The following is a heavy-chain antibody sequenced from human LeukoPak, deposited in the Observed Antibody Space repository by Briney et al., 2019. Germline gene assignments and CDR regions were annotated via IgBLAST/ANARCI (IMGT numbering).Heavy chain of an antibody. CDR3: ARSRYSSGRGAFEY. J-gene: IGHJ4*02. CDR1: GFTFSDCG. Sequence: GGSLRLSCAASGFTFSDCGMSWVRQAPGKGLEWVSVITGGYLSTYYADSVKGRFTISRDNSKSTLYLQMNSLRAEDTAVYYCARSRYSSGRGAFEYWGQGTLVTVSS. D-gene: IGHD6-19*01. V-gene: IGHV3-23*01. CDR2: ITGGYLST.